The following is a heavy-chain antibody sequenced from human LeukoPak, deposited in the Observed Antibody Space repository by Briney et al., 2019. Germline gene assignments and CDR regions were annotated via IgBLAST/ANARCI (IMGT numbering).Heavy chain of an antibody. J-gene: IGHJ5*02. CDR2: ISSSSSYI. V-gene: IGHV3-21*01. Sequence: KSGGPLRLFCAASGFPFCSQRMNWVRQAPGKGLVWVSSISSSSSYIYYADSVKGRFTISRDNAKNSLYLQMNSLRAEDTAVYYCARDREVLWFGERVFNWFDPWGQGTLVTVSS. D-gene: IGHD3-10*01. CDR3: ARDREVLWFGERVFNWFDP. CDR1: GFPFCSQR.